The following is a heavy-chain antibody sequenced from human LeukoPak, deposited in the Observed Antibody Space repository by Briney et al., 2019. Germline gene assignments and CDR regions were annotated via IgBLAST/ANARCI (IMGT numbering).Heavy chain of an antibody. CDR3: ASSVPGPNWFDP. V-gene: IGHV3-74*01. J-gene: IGHJ5*02. Sequence: GGSLRLSCAASGFTFSNYWMHWVRHAPGKGLVWVSRINSDGSSTSYADSVKGRFTISRDNAKNTLYLQMNSLRAEDTAVYYCASSVPGPNWFDPWGQGTLVTVSS. D-gene: IGHD5/OR15-5a*01. CDR2: INSDGSST. CDR1: GFTFSNYW.